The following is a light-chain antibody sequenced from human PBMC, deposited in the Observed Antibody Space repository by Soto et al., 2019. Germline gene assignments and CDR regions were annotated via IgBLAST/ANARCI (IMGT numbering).Light chain of an antibody. J-gene: IGKJ4*01. Sequence: DIQMTQSPSTLSASVGDRVTITCRASQNIGNWLAWYQQKPGKAPEVLIYDVSSLQSGVPSTFSGTASGTEFTLSISSLQPEDSATYYCQQYNTYPLTFGGGTKLEIK. V-gene: IGKV1-5*01. CDR3: QQYNTYPLT. CDR1: QNIGNW. CDR2: DVS.